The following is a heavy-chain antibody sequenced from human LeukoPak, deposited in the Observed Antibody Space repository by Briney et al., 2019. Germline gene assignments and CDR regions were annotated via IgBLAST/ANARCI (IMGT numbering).Heavy chain of an antibody. CDR2: ISGDGGST. Sequence: GGCLRLSCAASGFTFDDYAMHWVRPAPGKGLEWVSLISGDGGSTYYADSVKGRFTISRDNSKNSLYLQMNSLRTEDTALYYCAKVGILTGYWTFDYWGQGTLVTVSS. J-gene: IGHJ4*02. CDR1: GFTFDDYA. V-gene: IGHV3-43*02. CDR3: AKVGILTGYWTFDY. D-gene: IGHD3-9*01.